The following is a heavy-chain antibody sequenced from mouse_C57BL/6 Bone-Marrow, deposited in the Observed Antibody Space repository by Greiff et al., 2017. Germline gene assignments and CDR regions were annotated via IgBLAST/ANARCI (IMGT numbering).Heavy chain of an antibody. D-gene: IGHD1-1*01. CDR3: ARFPIYYYGSAWFAY. J-gene: IGHJ3*01. CDR2: IYPRSGNT. Sequence: VQLQQSGAELARPGASVKLSCKASGYTFTSYGISWVKQRTGPGLEWIGEIYPRSGNTYYNEKFKGQATLTADKSSRTAYMELRSLTSEDSAVYFSARFPIYYYGSAWFAYWGQGTLVTVSA. V-gene: IGHV1-81*01. CDR1: GYTFTSYG.